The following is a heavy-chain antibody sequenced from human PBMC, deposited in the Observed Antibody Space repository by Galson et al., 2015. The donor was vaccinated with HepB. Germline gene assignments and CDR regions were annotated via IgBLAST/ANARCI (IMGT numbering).Heavy chain of an antibody. V-gene: IGHV1-69*13. CDR1: GASFRSHA. CDR2: VIPIFGTA. Sequence: SVKVSCKVSGASFRSHAISWVRQAPGQGLEWMGGVIPIFGTANYAQKFQGRVTITADESSSTAYMELSSLESEDAAIFYCARGAGDCHTASCPMGVLDYWGQGTLVTVSS. D-gene: IGHD2-2*01. J-gene: IGHJ4*02. CDR3: ARGAGDCHTASCPMGVLDY.